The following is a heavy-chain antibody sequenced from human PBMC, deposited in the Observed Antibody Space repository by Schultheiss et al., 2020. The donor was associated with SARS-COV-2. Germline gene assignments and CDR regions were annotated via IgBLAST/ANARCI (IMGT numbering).Heavy chain of an antibody. CDR3: ARTLASGYDLGYYFDY. Sequence: SETLSLTCTVSGGSISSSSYYWGWIRQHPGKGLEWIGYIYYSGSTYYNPSLKSRVTISVDTSKNQFSLKLSSVTAADTAVYYCARTLASGYDLGYYFDYWGQGTLVTVSS. D-gene: IGHD5-12*01. CDR2: IYYSGST. J-gene: IGHJ4*02. V-gene: IGHV4-31*03. CDR1: GGSISSSSYY.